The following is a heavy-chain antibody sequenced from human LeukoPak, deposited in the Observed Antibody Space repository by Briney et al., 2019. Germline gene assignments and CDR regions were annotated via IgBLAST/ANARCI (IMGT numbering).Heavy chain of an antibody. CDR2: INSDGSST. CDR3: ARVRSDGDYRGYFDY. V-gene: IGHV3-74*01. Sequence: GGSLRLSCAASGFTVSSSHMNWVRQAPGKGLVWVSRINSDGSSTSYADSVKGRFTISRDNAKNTLYLQMNSLRAEDTAVYYCARVRSDGDYRGYFDYWGQGTLVTVSS. D-gene: IGHD4-17*01. CDR1: GFTVSSSH. J-gene: IGHJ4*02.